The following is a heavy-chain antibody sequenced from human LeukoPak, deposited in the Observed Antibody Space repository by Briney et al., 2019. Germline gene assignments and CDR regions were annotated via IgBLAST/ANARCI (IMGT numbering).Heavy chain of an antibody. V-gene: IGHV1-8*03. CDR1: GYTFTSYD. CDR3: ARAFRSGYYRGNWFDP. J-gene: IGHJ5*02. CDR2: MNPNSGNT. D-gene: IGHD3-3*01. Sequence: GASVKVSRKASGYTFTSYDINWVRQATGQGLEWMGWMNPNSGNTGYAQKFQGRVTITRNTSISTAYMELSSLRSEDTAVYYCARAFRSGYYRGNWFDPWGQGTLVTVSS.